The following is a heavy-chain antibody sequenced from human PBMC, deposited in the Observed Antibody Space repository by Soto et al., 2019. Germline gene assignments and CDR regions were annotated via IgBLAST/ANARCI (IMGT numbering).Heavy chain of an antibody. Sequence: ASVKVSCKASGYTFTSYYMHWVRQAPGQGLEWMGIINPSGGSTSYAQKFQGRVTMTRDTSTSTVYMELSSLRSEDTAVYYCAREGHYYDSSGYYRNSPKKTGWFDPWGQGTLVTVSS. V-gene: IGHV1-46*01. CDR3: AREGHYYDSSGYYRNSPKKTGWFDP. J-gene: IGHJ5*02. CDR2: INPSGGST. CDR1: GYTFTSYY. D-gene: IGHD3-22*01.